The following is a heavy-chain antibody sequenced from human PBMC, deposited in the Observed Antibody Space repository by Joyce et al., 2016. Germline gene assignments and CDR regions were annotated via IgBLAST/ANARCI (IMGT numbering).Heavy chain of an antibody. CDR2: ISYSGRI. CDR1: GGSINSGAHY. CDR3: ARAASQDYYYYMDV. J-gene: IGHJ6*03. Sequence: QVQLQESGTGLVKPSQTLSLTCSVSGGSINSGAHYWTWIRQPPGKGLEWVGYISYSGRICYNPSLKSRVTISVDTSKNQLSLKLSSVTAADTAVYYCARAASQDYYYYMDVWGTGTTVTVSS. V-gene: IGHV4-30-4*01.